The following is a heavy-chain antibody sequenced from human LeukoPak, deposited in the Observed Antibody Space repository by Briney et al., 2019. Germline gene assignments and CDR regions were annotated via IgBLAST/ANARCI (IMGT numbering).Heavy chain of an antibody. CDR3: AKVTDRNDLDY. V-gene: IGHV4-59*01. J-gene: IGHJ4*02. Sequence: SETLSLTCTGSGSSISGYYWSWIRQPPGKQLVGIVYIISTGTINDKTSLNSRATISIDTSNNHLSLLMSSVTAAATAFYYCAKVTDRNDLDYWGQGTLVTVSS. D-gene: IGHD1-1*01. CDR1: GSSISGYY. CDR2: IISTGTI.